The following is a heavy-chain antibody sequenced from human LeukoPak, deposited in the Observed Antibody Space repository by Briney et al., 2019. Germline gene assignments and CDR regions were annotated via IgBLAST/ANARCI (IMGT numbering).Heavy chain of an antibody. CDR2: IYPGDSDT. V-gene: IGHV5-51*01. CDR1: GYSFTSYW. Sequence: GESLKISCKGSGYSFTSYWIGWVRQMPGKGLEWMGIIYPGDSDTRYSPSFQCQVTISADKSISTAYLQWSSLKASDTAMYYCARRGGTYYYDSSGYYFDYWGQGTLVTVSS. D-gene: IGHD3-22*01. J-gene: IGHJ4*02. CDR3: ARRGGTYYYDSSGYYFDY.